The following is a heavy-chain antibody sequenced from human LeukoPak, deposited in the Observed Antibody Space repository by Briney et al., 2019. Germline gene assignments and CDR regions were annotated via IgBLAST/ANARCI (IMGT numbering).Heavy chain of an antibody. V-gene: IGHV4-59*08. CDR2: IYYSGST. CDR3: ARLQRVGNSGYYFDY. Sequence: PSETLSLTCTVSGGSISSYYWSWIRQPPGKGLEWIGYIYYSGSTNYNPSLKSRLTISVDTSKNQFSLKLSSVAAADTAVYYCARLQRVGNSGYYFDYWGQGTLVTVSS. CDR1: GGSISSYY. J-gene: IGHJ4*02. D-gene: IGHD3-22*01.